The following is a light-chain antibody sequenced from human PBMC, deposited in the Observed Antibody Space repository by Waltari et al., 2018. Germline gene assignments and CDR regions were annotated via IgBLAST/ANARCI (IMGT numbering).Light chain of an antibody. CDR2: DAS. V-gene: IGKV3-11*01. CDR1: QTVSNY. J-gene: IGKJ4*01. Sequence: EIVLTQSPATLSLSPGERATLSCRASQTVSNYLAWYQQKPGQAPRLLNYDASNRATGVPARFSGSGSGTDFTLTISSLEPEDFAVYYCQQRSYLVTFGGGTKVEIK. CDR3: QQRSYLVT.